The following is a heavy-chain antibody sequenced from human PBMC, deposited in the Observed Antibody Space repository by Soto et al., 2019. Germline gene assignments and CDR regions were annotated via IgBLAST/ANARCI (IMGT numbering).Heavy chain of an antibody. CDR3: ARIGDGDYWYYFDY. Sequence: QVTLKESGPVLVKPTETLTLTCTVSGFSLSNARMGVSWIRQPPGKALEWLAHIFSNDENSYSTALKSRLTISTDTSNSQVVLTMTNMDPVDTATYYCARIGDGDYWYYFDYWGQGTLVTVSS. V-gene: IGHV2-26*01. J-gene: IGHJ4*02. D-gene: IGHD4-17*01. CDR2: IFSNDEN. CDR1: GFSLSNARMG.